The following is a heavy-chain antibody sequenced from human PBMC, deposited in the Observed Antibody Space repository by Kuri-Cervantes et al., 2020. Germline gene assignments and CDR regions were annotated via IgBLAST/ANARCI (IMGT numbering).Heavy chain of an antibody. Sequence: ASVKVSCKASGYTFTSYDINWVRQATGQGLEWMGWMNPNSGNTGYAQKFQGRVTITADKSTSTAYMELSSLRSEDTAVYYCATAVFTGYYYMDVWGKGTTVTVSS. CDR3: ATAVFTGYYYMDV. D-gene: IGHD4-11*01. CDR1: GYTFTSYD. J-gene: IGHJ6*03. CDR2: MNPNSGNT. V-gene: IGHV1-8*01.